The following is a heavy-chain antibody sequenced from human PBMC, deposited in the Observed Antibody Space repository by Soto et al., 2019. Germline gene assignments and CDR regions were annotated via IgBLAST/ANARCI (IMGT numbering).Heavy chain of an antibody. CDR2: IYYSGST. Sequence: SETLSLTCTVSGGSISSSSYYWGWIPQPPGKGLEWIGSIYYSGSTYYNPSLKSRVTISVDTSKNQFSLKLSSVTAADTAVYYCARQYPDTNKVERPQGAIDYWGQGTLVTVSS. CDR3: ARQYPDTNKVERPQGAIDY. D-gene: IGHD1-1*01. CDR1: GGSISSSSYY. J-gene: IGHJ4*02. V-gene: IGHV4-39*01.